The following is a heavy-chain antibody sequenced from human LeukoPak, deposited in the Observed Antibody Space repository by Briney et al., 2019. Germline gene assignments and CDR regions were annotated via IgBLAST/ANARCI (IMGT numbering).Heavy chain of an antibody. V-gene: IGHV3-33*01. J-gene: IGHJ6*03. Sequence: PGGSLRLSCAVSGFTFSDHSMHWVRQAPGKGLEWVAAIWYDGSNKYYADSVKGRLTISRDNSKNTLYLQMNSLRAEDTAVFFCARGQIPYFYYMDVWGNGTTVTVAS. CDR3: ARGQIPYFYYMDV. CDR1: GFTFSDHS. CDR2: IWYDGSNK.